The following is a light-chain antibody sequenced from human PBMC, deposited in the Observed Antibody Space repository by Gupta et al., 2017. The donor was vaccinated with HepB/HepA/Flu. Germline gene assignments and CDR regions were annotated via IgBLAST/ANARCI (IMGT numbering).Light chain of an antibody. J-gene: IGLJ1*01. CDR2: DVT. CDR3: SSSSSSSTRV. Sequence: QSALTQPASVSGSPGQSITTPCTGTSSDVGDYNYVSWYQQHSGKAPTLLIYDVTNRPSGVSNRFSGSKSGNTASLSISGLQAEDEADYYCSSSSSSSTRVFGTGTKVTVL. CDR1: SSDVGDYNY. V-gene: IGLV2-14*03.